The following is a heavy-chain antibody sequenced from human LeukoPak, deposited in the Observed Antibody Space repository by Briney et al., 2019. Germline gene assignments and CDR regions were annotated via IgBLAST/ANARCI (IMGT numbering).Heavy chain of an antibody. J-gene: IGHJ4*02. CDR2: ISSRSNYT. CDR3: ARGEEYSSSSGPVDY. D-gene: IGHD6-6*01. Sequence: PGGSLRLSCAASGFPFSDDYMRWLRQAPGKGLEWVSYISSRSNYTNYADSVKGRFTISRDNAKHSLYLQMNSLRAEDTAVYYCARGEEYSSSSGPVDYWGEGTLVTVSS. CDR1: GFPFSDDY. V-gene: IGHV3-11*06.